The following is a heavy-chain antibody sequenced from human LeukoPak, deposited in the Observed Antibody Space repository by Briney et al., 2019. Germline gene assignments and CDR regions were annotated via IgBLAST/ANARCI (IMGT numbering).Heavy chain of an antibody. V-gene: IGHV3-53*01. Sequence: GSLRLSCTVSGFTVSSNSMSWVRQAPGKGLEWVSFIYSDNTHYSDSVKGRFTISRDNSKNTLYLQMNSLRAEDTAVYYCARECGSGTHDAFDIWGQGTMVTVSS. CDR2: IYSDNT. J-gene: IGHJ3*02. CDR3: ARECGSGTHDAFDI. CDR1: GFTVSSNS. D-gene: IGHD3-10*01.